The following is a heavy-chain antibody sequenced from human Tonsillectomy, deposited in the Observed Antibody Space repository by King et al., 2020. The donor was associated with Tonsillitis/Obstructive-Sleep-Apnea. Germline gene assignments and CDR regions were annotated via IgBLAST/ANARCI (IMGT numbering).Heavy chain of an antibody. V-gene: IGHV7-4-1*02. Sequence: VQLVESGSELKKPGASVKVSCTASGYTFTNYAVMWVRQAPGQGLEWMGWINTNTGNPTYAQGFTGRFVFSLDTSVRKAYLEISSLKAEDSAVYYCAREFNSGFWGPDYWGQGTLVTVSS. CDR3: AREFNSGFWGPDY. J-gene: IGHJ4*02. D-gene: IGHD6-19*01. CDR1: GYTFTNYA. CDR2: INTNTGNP.